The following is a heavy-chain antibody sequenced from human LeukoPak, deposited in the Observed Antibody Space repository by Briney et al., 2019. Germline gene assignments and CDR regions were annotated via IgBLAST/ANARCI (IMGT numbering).Heavy chain of an antibody. CDR3: AKDPYGDYYFDY. D-gene: IGHD4-17*01. Sequence: GGSLGLSCAASGFTFSIYGMHWVRQAPGKGLEWVALISYDGSNKYYADSVKGRFTISRDNSKNTLYLQMNSLRAEDTAVYYCAKDPYGDYYFDYWGQGTLVTVSS. J-gene: IGHJ4*02. CDR2: ISYDGSNK. CDR1: GFTFSIYG. V-gene: IGHV3-30*18.